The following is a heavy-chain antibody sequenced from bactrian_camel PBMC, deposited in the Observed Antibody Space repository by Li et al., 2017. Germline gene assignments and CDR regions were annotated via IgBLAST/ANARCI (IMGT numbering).Heavy chain of an antibody. Sequence: VQLVESGGGLVQPGGSLRLSCAASGFTFSSSDMSWGRQIPGKGLEWVSGIDTGGGNTYYADSVKGRFTISRDNAKNTLYLQMNSLKPEDTAKYYCGITVDSLWRLAVKVYGGNCEHYGSWGQGTQVTVS. D-gene: IGHD2*01. CDR1: GFTFSSSD. J-gene: IGHJ6*01. CDR2: IDTGGGNT. CDR3: GITVDSLWRLAVKVYGGNCEHYGS. V-gene: IGHV3S40*01.